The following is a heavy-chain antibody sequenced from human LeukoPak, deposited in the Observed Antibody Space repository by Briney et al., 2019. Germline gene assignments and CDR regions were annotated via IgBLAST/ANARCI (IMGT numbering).Heavy chain of an antibody. D-gene: IGHD1/OR15-1a*01. CDR3: AKINNDDDY. CDR1: GFTFTTFG. Sequence: GGSLRLSCAASGFTFTTFGIHWVRQAPGKGLEWVAPISPDGNIEYYTDSVKGRFTISRDNSKNMIYLQMNSLRGEDSAVYYCAKINNDDDYWGQGTLVTVSS. CDR2: ISPDGNIE. V-gene: IGHV3-30*18. J-gene: IGHJ4*02.